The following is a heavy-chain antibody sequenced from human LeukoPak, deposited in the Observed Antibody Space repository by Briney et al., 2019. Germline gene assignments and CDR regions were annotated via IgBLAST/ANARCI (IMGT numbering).Heavy chain of an antibody. CDR1: GFTLNNYW. Sequence: GGSLRLSCAASGFTLNNYWMNWVRQAPGKGLEWVANINQDGSEKYFVDSVRGRFTLSRDNAKNSLYLQMNSLRAEDTAVYYCAKIRDRGYSYGPFDYWGQGTLVTVSS. V-gene: IGHV3-7*03. J-gene: IGHJ4*02. CDR3: AKIRDRGYSYGPFDY. CDR2: INQDGSEK. D-gene: IGHD5-18*01.